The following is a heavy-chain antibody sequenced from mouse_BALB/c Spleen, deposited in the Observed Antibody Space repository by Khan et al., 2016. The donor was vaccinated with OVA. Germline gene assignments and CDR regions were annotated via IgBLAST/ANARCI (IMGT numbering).Heavy chain of an antibody. Sequence: QVQLKQSGPGLVAPSQSLSITCTVSGFPLTSYGVHWVRQPPGKGLEWLGVIWAGGSTNYNSALMSRLSISKDNSKSQVFLKMNSLQTDDTAMYYCARIYYGNSLYFDVWGAGTTVTVSS. V-gene: IGHV2-9*02. D-gene: IGHD2-1*01. CDR1: GFPLTSYG. J-gene: IGHJ1*01. CDR3: ARIYYGNSLYFDV. CDR2: IWAGGST.